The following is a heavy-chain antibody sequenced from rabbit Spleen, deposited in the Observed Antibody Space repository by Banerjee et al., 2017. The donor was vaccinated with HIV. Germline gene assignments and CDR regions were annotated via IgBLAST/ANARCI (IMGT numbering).Heavy chain of an antibody. CDR1: GFSFSSSDY. Sequence: QEQLEESGGDLVKPGASLTLTCTASGFSFSSSDYMCWARQAPGKGLEWISCIAGSSSDFTYSASWAKGRFTISKTSSTTVTLQMTSLTAADTATYFCARDTGSSFSSYGMDLWGPGTLVTVS. D-gene: IGHD8-1*01. J-gene: IGHJ6*01. CDR2: IAGSSSDFT. V-gene: IGHV1S45*01. CDR3: ARDTGSSFSSYGMDL.